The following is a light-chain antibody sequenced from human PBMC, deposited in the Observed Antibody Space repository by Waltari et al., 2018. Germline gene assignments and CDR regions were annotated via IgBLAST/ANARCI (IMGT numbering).Light chain of an antibody. Sequence: QSALTQPRSVSGSPGQSVTISCPGTSRDVGGYNYVSWYQQHQDKSPKLIIYDINKRPSGVPDRFSGSKSGNTASLTISGLQAEDEADYYCCSYVGSNIYWVFGGGTKLTVL. CDR2: DIN. J-gene: IGLJ3*02. CDR3: CSYVGSNIYWV. V-gene: IGLV2-11*01. CDR1: SRDVGGYNY.